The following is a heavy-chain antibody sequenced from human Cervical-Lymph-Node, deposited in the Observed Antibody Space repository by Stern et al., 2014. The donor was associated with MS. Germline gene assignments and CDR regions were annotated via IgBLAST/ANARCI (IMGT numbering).Heavy chain of an antibody. V-gene: IGHV3-23*04. Sequence: EVQLVESGGGLVQPGGSLRLSCAASGFTFSSFAMSWVRQAPGKGLEWVSMISVRGASTDYADSVKGRFTISRDNSKNTVYLQMNSLRAEDTAVYYCAKDVSSGYYWYYFDYWGQGILVTVSS. J-gene: IGHJ4*02. CDR2: ISVRGAST. CDR3: AKDVSSGYYWYYFDY. D-gene: IGHD3-22*01. CDR1: GFTFSSFA.